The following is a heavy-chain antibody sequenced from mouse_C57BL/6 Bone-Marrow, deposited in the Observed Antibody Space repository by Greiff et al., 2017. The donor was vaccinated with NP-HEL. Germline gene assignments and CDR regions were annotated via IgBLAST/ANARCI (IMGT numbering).Heavy chain of an antibody. J-gene: IGHJ3*01. CDR3: ARSGYYGLPWFAY. D-gene: IGHD1-1*01. Sequence: EVQLQQSGPELVKPGASVKISCKASGYTFTDYYMNWVKQSHGKSLEWIGDINPNNGGTSYNQKFKGKATLTVDKSSSTAYMELRSLTSEDSAVYYCARSGYYGLPWFAYWGQGTLVTVSA. V-gene: IGHV1-26*01. CDR1: GYTFTDYY. CDR2: INPNNGGT.